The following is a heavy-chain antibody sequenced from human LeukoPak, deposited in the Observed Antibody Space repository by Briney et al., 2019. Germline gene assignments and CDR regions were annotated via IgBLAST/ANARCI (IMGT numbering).Heavy chain of an antibody. CDR1: GFSFSTYA. V-gene: IGHV3-23*01. CDR3: AKGVLPRPHQDALDI. D-gene: IGHD1-14*01. Sequence: GGSLKLSCAASGFSFSTYAMSWVRQAPGKGLEWVSAISHDGGSTDYVDSVKGRFTISRDNSKNTLYLQMNSLRAEDTAVFYCAKGVLPRPHQDALDIWGQGTLVTVSS. J-gene: IGHJ3*02. CDR2: ISHDGGST.